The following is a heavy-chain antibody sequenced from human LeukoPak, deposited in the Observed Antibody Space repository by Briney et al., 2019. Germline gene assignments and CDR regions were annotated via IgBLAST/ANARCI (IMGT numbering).Heavy chain of an antibody. V-gene: IGHV1-2*06. CDR2: INPNSGDT. J-gene: IGHJ1*01. Sequence: PRASVKVSCKASGGTFSSYAISWVRQAPGQGLEWMGRINPNSGDTNYAQKFQGRVTMTRDTSISTAYMELSRLRSDDTAVYYCARGYSSSSPQRYFQHWGQGTLVTVSS. CDR1: GGTFSSYA. CDR3: ARGYSSSSPQRYFQH. D-gene: IGHD6-6*01.